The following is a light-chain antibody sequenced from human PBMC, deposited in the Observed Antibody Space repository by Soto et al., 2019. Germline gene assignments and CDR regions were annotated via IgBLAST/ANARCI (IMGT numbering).Light chain of an antibody. V-gene: IGLV1-40*01. CDR1: SSNLGAGYD. Sequence: QSVLTQPPSVSGAPGQRVTLSCTGNSSNLGAGYDVHWYQQLLGAAPKLVIFGNRNRPSGVPERFSGSKSGTSASLAITGLQAEDEAHYYCQAYDYSLTASVFDGGTKLTVL. CDR3: QAYDYSLTASV. J-gene: IGLJ3*02. CDR2: GNR.